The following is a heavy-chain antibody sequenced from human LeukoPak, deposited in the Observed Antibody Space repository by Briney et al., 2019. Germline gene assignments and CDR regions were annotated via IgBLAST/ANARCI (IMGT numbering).Heavy chain of an antibody. J-gene: IGHJ4*02. V-gene: IGHV4-31*03. CDR1: GGSISSGGYY. Sequence: TSSETLSLTCTVSGGSISSGGYYWSWIRQHPGKGLEWIGYIYYNGSTYYNPSLKSRVTISVDTSKNQFSLKLSSVTAADTAVYYCAREVVTIFGVATRRGFDYWGQGTLVTVSS. CDR2: IYYNGST. D-gene: IGHD3-3*01. CDR3: AREVVTIFGVATRRGFDY.